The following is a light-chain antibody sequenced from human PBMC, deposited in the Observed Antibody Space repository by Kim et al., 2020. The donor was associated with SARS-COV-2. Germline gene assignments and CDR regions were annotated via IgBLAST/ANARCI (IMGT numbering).Light chain of an antibody. CDR2: HDN. CDR1: NIGSKS. Sequence: APGKTVRISCGENNIGSKSVHWYQQKPGQAPVLVIYHDNDRPSGIPERFSGSNSGDTATLTISRVEAGDGADYYCQVWDTTSDLAVFGGGTQLTVL. J-gene: IGLJ3*02. V-gene: IGLV3-21*01. CDR3: QVWDTTSDLAV.